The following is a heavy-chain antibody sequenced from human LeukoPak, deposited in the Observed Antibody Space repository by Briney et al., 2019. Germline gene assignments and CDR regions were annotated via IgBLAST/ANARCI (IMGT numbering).Heavy chain of an antibody. CDR1: GFTFSSYG. CDR2: ISYDGSNK. J-gene: IGHJ5*02. CDR3: AREGEQWLPTPNWFDP. D-gene: IGHD6-19*01. Sequence: PGGSLRLSCAASGFTFSSYGMHWVRQAPGKGLEWVAVISYDGSNKFYADSVKGRFTISRDNAKNSLYLQMNSLRAEDTAVYYCAREGEQWLPTPNWFDPWGQGTLVTVSS. V-gene: IGHV3-30*03.